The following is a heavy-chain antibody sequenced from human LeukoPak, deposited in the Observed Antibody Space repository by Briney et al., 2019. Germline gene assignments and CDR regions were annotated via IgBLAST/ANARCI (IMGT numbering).Heavy chain of an antibody. CDR3: AKGPIYCSSTSCPPDY. CDR1: GFPLSNYA. V-gene: IGHV3-23*01. J-gene: IGHJ4*02. Sequence: GGSLRLSCAASGFPLSNYAMSWVRQAPGKGLEWVSVITGSGDSTYYADSVKGRFTISRDNSKNTLYLQMNSLRAEDTAVYYCAKGPIYCSSTSCPPDYWGQGTLVSVSS. CDR2: ITGSGDST. D-gene: IGHD2-2*01.